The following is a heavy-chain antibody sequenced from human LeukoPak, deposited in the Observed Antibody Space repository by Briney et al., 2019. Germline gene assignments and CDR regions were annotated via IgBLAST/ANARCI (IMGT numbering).Heavy chain of an antibody. J-gene: IGHJ4*02. Sequence: PGGSLRLSCAASGFTFSSYEMNWVRQAPGKGLEWVSYISSSSNTMYYADSVKGRFTISRDNAKNSLYLQMNSLRDEDTAVYYCATDQSIAGPTTADYWGQGTLVTVSS. CDR3: ATDQSIAGPTTADY. D-gene: IGHD1-26*01. V-gene: IGHV3-48*03. CDR1: GFTFSSYE. CDR2: ISSSSNTM.